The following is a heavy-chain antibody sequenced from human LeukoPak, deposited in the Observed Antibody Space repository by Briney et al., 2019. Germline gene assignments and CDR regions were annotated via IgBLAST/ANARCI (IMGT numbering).Heavy chain of an antibody. Sequence: GGSLRLSCAASGFTFSNYAMSWVRQAPGKGLEWVSAISGSASSTYHADSVKGRFTISRDNSKNTLYLQMNSLRADDTAVYYCAKLSYVADSSGYYLLAFDIWGQGTMVTVSS. V-gene: IGHV3-23*01. CDR3: AKLSYVADSSGYYLLAFDI. J-gene: IGHJ3*02. D-gene: IGHD3-22*01. CDR2: ISGSASST. CDR1: GFTFSNYA.